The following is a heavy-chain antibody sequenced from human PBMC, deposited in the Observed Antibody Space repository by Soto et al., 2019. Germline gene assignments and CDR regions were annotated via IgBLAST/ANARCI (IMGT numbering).Heavy chain of an antibody. V-gene: IGHV3-74*01. Sequence: GGSLRLSCAASGFAFSTYWRNWVGKAQGTGLLWVARIKFDGSSTYSADSVKGRFTISRDDAKNTLYLQMNGLRVDDTAVYYCARGAKNIYAMDVWGQGTTVTVSS. CDR2: IKFDGSST. J-gene: IGHJ6*02. CDR1: GFAFSTYW. CDR3: ARGAKNIYAMDV.